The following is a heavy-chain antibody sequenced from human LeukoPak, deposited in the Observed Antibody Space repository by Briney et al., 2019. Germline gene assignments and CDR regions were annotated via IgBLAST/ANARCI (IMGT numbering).Heavy chain of an antibody. V-gene: IGHV3-21*01. Sequence: GGSLRLSCTVSGFSLSSYAMSWVRRAPGKGLEWVSSISGSSSYIYYADSVKGRFTISRHNAKNSLYLQMNSLRAEDTAVYYCARVPAGVIGMKDAFDIWGQGTMVTVSS. J-gene: IGHJ3*02. CDR1: GFSLSSYA. CDR3: ARVPAGVIGMKDAFDI. CDR2: ISGSSSYI. D-gene: IGHD3-16*02.